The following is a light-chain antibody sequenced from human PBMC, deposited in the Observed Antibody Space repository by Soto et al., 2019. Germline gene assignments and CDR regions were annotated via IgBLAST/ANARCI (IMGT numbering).Light chain of an antibody. CDR2: KAS. CDR3: QQYNSYSVYT. Sequence: DIQMTQSPSTLSASVGDRVTITCRASQSISSWLAWYQQKPGKAPKLLIYKASSLESGVPSRFSGSGSGTEFTLPISSLQPDDFATYYCQQYNSYSVYTFGQGTKLEIK. J-gene: IGKJ2*01. V-gene: IGKV1-5*03. CDR1: QSISSW.